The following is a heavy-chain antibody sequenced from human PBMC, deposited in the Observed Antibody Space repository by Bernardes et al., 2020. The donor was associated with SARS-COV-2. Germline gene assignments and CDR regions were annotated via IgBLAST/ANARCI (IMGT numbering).Heavy chain of an antibody. D-gene: IGHD3-3*01. Sequence: SETLSLTCTVSGGSISSYYWSWIRQPPGKGLEWMGYIYYSGSTKYNPSLKSRVTISVDTSKNQFSLKLSSVTAADTAVYYCAGERITIFGVGPVLGFDPWGQGTLVTVSS. CDR2: IYYSGST. CDR1: GGSISSYY. CDR3: AGERITIFGVGPVLGFDP. J-gene: IGHJ5*02. V-gene: IGHV4-59*01.